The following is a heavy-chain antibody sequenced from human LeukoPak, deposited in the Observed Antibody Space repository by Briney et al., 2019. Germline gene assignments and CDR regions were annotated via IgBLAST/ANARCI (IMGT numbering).Heavy chain of an antibody. CDR3: ARAGVAMATIRYYFDY. CDR1: GGSFSGYY. Sequence: SETLSLTCAVYGGSFSGYYWSWIRQPPGKRLEWIGEINHSGSTNYNPSLKSRVTISVDTSKNQFSLKLSSVTAADTAVYYCARAGVAMATIRYYFDYWGQGTLVTVSS. J-gene: IGHJ4*02. D-gene: IGHD5-24*01. V-gene: IGHV4-34*01. CDR2: INHSGST.